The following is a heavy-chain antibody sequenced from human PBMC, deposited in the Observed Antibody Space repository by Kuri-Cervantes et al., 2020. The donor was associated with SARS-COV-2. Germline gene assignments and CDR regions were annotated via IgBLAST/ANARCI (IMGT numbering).Heavy chain of an antibody. CDR1: GFTFSGHW. D-gene: IGHD3-10*01. CDR3: ARPLGYSGSGSYFAY. J-gene: IGHJ4*02. Sequence: GESLKISCAASGFTFSGHWIHWVRQAPGKGLVWVSRINPDGSYTNNADSVKGRFTISRDNAENSLYLQMNSLRAEDTAVYYCARPLGYSGSGSYFAYWGQGTLVTVSS. CDR2: INPDGSYT. V-gene: IGHV3-74*01.